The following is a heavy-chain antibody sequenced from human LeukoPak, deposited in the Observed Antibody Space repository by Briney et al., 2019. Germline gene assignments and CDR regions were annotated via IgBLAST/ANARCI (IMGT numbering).Heavy chain of an antibody. CDR2: IIPIFGTA. J-gene: IGHJ4*02. D-gene: IGHD3-22*01. V-gene: IGHV1-69*13. CDR3: ARDSHVRHYDSSGYYGY. Sequence: SVKVSCKASGGTFSSYAISWVRQAPGQGLEWMGGIIPIFGTANYAQKFQGRVTITADESTSTAYMELSSLRPEDTAVYYCARDSHVRHYDSSGYYGYWGQGTLVTVSS. CDR1: GGTFSSYA.